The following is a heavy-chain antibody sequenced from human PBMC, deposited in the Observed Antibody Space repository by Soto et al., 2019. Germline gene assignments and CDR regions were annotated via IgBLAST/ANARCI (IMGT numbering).Heavy chain of an antibody. V-gene: IGHV4-39*01. CDR3: ARQGSRAFDI. J-gene: IGHJ3*02. CDR1: GGSISSGGYY. D-gene: IGHD2-15*01. CDR2: IYYSGST. Sequence: SETLSLTCTVSGGSISSGGYYWSWIRQHPGKGLEWIGYIYYSGSTYYNPSLKSRVSTSVDTSKNQFSLKLRSVTAADTAVYYCARQGSRAFDIWGQGTMVTVSS.